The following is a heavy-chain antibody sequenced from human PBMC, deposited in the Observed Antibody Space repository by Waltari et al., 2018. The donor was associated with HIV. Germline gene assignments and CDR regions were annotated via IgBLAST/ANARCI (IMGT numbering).Heavy chain of an antibody. J-gene: IGHJ4*02. D-gene: IGHD3-10*01. V-gene: IGHV3-74*01. CDR2: LNRDETSV. CDR3: AREYYLDY. Sequence: DVHLVESGGGLVQPGGSLRLSCAASGFDFRRFWMNWVPQAPGKGLGWVARLNRDETSVTYADSVAGRFTISRDSAKNMLFLQMNSLRPDDTAIYYCAREYYLDYWGQGTLVTVSS. CDR1: GFDFRRFW.